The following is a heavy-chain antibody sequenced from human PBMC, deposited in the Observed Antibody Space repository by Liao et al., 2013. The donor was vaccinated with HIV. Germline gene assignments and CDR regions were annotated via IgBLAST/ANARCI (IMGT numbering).Heavy chain of an antibody. CDR1: GGSISSYQ. CDR3: VRLPPVYIAQFGTTSSWFDT. Sequence: QLQLQESGPGLVKPSETLPLTCTVSGGSISSYQWNWIRQPAGKGLEWIGRIYTSGSTNYNPSLKSRVTMSVDTSKNQFSLKLTSVTTADTAMYYCVRLPPVYIAQFGTTSSWFDTWGQGILVTVSS. D-gene: IGHD6-13*01. CDR2: IYTSGST. J-gene: IGHJ5*02. V-gene: IGHV4-4*07.